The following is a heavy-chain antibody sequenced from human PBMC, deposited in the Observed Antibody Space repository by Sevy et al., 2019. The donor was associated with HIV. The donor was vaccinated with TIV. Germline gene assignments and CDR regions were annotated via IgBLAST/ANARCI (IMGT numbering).Heavy chain of an antibody. CDR3: ARVSVDTNFHGMDV. Sequence: GGSLRLSCAASGFIFSSNEMNWVRQAPGKGLEWVSYIGSSGSPIYYADSVKGRFTISRGNAKNSRYLQMNSLRAEDTAVYYCARVSVDTNFHGMDVWGQGTTVTVSS. D-gene: IGHD5-18*01. CDR1: GFIFSSNE. J-gene: IGHJ6*02. V-gene: IGHV3-48*03. CDR2: IGSSGSPI.